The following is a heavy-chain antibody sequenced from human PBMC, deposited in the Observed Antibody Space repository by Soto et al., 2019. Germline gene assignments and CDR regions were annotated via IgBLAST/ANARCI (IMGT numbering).Heavy chain of an antibody. Sequence: ASVKVSCKASGYTFTSYAMHWVRQAPGQRLEWMGWINAGNGNTKYSQKFQGRVTITRDTSASTAYMELSSLRSEDTAVYYCARGGAAMVTSDYWSKGTLVTVSS. J-gene: IGHJ4*02. V-gene: IGHV1-3*01. D-gene: IGHD5-18*01. CDR1: GYTFTSYA. CDR3: ARGGAAMVTSDY. CDR2: INAGNGNT.